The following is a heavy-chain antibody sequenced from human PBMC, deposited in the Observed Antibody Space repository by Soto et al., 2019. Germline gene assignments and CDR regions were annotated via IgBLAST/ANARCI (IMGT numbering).Heavy chain of an antibody. V-gene: IGHV1-2*04. CDR1: GYTFTGYY. CDR2: INPNSGGT. CDR3: ARDGNYYDSSGYFQH. Sequence: ASVKVSCKASGYTFTGYYMHWVRQAPGQRLEWMGWINPNSGGTNYAQKFQGWVTMTRDTSISTAYMELSRLRSDDTAVYYCARDGNYYDSSGYFQHWGQGTLVTVSS. J-gene: IGHJ1*01. D-gene: IGHD3-22*01.